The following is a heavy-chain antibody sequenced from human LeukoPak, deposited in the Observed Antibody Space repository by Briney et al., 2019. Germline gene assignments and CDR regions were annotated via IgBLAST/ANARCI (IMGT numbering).Heavy chain of an antibody. Sequence: PGGSLRLSCAASGFTFSSYGVHWVRQAPGKGLEWVAVISYDGSNKYYADSVKGRFTISRDNSKNTLYLQMNSLRAEDTAVYYCAKDPGIAAAAPGWFDPWGQGTLVTVSS. CDR1: GFTFSSYG. CDR2: ISYDGSNK. J-gene: IGHJ5*02. D-gene: IGHD6-13*01. CDR3: AKDPGIAAAAPGWFDP. V-gene: IGHV3-30*18.